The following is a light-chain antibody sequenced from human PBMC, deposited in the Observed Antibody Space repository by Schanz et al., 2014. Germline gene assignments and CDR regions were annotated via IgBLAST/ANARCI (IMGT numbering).Light chain of an antibody. CDR1: SSNIGINY. Sequence: QSVLTQPPSVSAAPGQTVTISCSGSSSNIGINYVSWYQQLPGTAPKLLIYDNNKRPSGIPDRFSGSKSGTSATLGITGLQTGDEADYYCGTWDSSLSAWVFGGGTKVPVL. CDR3: GTWDSSLSAWV. V-gene: IGLV1-51*01. CDR2: DNN. J-gene: IGLJ3*02.